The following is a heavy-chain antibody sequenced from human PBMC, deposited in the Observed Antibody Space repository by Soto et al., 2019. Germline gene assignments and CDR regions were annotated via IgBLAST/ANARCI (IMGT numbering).Heavy chain of an antibody. Sequence: QLQLQESGPGLVKPSETLSLTCTVSGGSISGNYWSWIRQPPGKGLEWIAYTHYSAETKYNPSLKSRLTISFDTSANQFSLKLNSVTAADTAVYFFARHLNSWTYPLDFLGQGNLVTVSS. J-gene: IGHJ4*02. CDR2: THYSAET. D-gene: IGHD3-16*02. CDR1: GGSISGNY. CDR3: ARHLNSWTYPLDF. V-gene: IGHV4-59*08.